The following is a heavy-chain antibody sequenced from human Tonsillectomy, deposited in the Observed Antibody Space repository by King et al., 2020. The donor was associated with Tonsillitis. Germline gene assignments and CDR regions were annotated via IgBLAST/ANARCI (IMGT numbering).Heavy chain of an antibody. V-gene: IGHV3-21*01. CDR2: IKSTSSYI. Sequence: VQLVEPGGGLVKPGGSLRLSCAASGFTFSSYIMNWVRQAPGKGLEWVSSIKSTSSYIYYADSVKGRFIISRDNARNSLYLQMNSLGAEDTAVYYCARGVSCGWNLDLSFDYWGQGTLVTVSS. CDR1: GFTFSSYI. D-gene: IGHD6-19*01. J-gene: IGHJ4*02. CDR3: ARGVSCGWNLDLSFDY.